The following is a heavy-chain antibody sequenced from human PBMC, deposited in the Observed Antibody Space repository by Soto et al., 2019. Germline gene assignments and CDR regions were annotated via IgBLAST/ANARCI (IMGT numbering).Heavy chain of an antibody. D-gene: IGHD3-10*01. Sequence: SDTPPLCCTLSDFSISISRSYLGWIRPPPGKGVEWIGSIYYSGSTFYNPSLKSRVTISVDTSKNQFSLKLSSVTAADTAVYYCARERPPLLWFGEVSGWFDPWGQGTLVNGSS. J-gene: IGHJ5*02. CDR2: IYYSGST. CDR1: DFSISISRSY. CDR3: ARERPPLLWFGEVSGWFDP. V-gene: IGHV4-39*02.